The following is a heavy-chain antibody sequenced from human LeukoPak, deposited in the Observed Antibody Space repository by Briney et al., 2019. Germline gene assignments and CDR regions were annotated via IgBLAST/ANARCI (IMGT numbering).Heavy chain of an antibody. CDR1: GFTFSSYA. D-gene: IGHD6-19*01. V-gene: IGHV3-23*01. CDR3: AKVISGQWLVGGGIDY. J-gene: IGHJ4*02. Sequence: PGGSLRLSCAASGFTFSSYAMSWVRQAPGKGLEWVSAISGSGGSTYYADSVKGRFTISRDNSKNTLYLQMNSLRAEDTAVYYCAKVISGQWLVGGGIDYWGQGTLVTVSS. CDR2: ISGSGGST.